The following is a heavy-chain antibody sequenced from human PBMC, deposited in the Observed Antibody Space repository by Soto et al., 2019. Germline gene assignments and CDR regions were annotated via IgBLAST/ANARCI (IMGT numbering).Heavy chain of an antibody. Sequence: PGGSLRLSCAASGFTFSSYGMHWVRQAPGKGLEWVAVISYDGSNKYYADSVKGRFTISRDNPKNTMYLQMNSLRAEDTAVYFCAKTTDGWFSAFEIWGQGTVVTVSS. D-gene: IGHD6-19*01. V-gene: IGHV3-30*18. J-gene: IGHJ3*02. CDR1: GFTFSSYG. CDR2: ISYDGSNK. CDR3: AKTTDGWFSAFEI.